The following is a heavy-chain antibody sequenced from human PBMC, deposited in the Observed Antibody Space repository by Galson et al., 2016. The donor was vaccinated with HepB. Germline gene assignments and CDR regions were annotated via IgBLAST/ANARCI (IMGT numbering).Heavy chain of an antibody. D-gene: IGHD6-19*01. CDR1: GFSFSSFW. V-gene: IGHV3-74*01. CDR3: AKDRGWYTY. CDR2: LNPDRSTT. J-gene: IGHJ4*02. Sequence: SLRLSCAASGFSFSSFWMYWVRQAPGKGLVWVSRLNPDRSTTTYADSVKGRFTISRDNAKNSLYLQMNSLRPEDTALYYCAKDRGWYTYWGQGTLVTVSS.